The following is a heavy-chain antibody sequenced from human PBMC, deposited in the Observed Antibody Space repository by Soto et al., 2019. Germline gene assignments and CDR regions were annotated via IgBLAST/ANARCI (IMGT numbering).Heavy chain of an antibody. Sequence: SETLSLTCPVSGGSVGSGSYYWSWIRQPPGKGLEWIGYIYYSGSTNYNPSLKSRVTISVDTSKNQFSLKLSSVTAADTAVYYCARADSSGYSFRFDPWGQGTLVTVSS. CDR3: ARADSSGYSFRFDP. J-gene: IGHJ5*02. V-gene: IGHV4-61*01. D-gene: IGHD3-22*01. CDR1: GGSVGSGSYY. CDR2: IYYSGST.